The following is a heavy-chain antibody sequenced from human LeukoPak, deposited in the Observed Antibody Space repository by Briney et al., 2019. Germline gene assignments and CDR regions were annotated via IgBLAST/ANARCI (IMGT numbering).Heavy chain of an antibody. D-gene: IGHD4/OR15-4a*01. J-gene: IGHJ3*02. V-gene: IGHV1-2*06. CDR3: ARAGALYDAFDI. CDR2: INPNSGDT. Sequence: ASVTVSFTASGYTFTGYYIHWVRQAPGQGLEWMGRINPNSGDTNYAQKFQGRVTVTRDTSISTAYMELSRLRSDDTAVYFCARAGALYDAFDIWGQGTMVTVSS. CDR1: GYTFTGYY.